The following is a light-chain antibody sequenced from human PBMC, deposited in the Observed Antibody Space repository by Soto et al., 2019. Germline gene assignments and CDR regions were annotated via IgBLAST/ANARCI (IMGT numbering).Light chain of an antibody. CDR3: QHYNGY. CDR2: DAS. Sequence: DIRMTQSPSTLSASIGDRVTITCRASQSISNWVAWYQQKPGKAPKVVIYDASTLAGGVPSRFSGSASGTEYTLTIGSLQHDDFGTYYCQHYNGYFGQGTKLEIK. J-gene: IGKJ2*01. V-gene: IGKV1-5*01. CDR1: QSISNW.